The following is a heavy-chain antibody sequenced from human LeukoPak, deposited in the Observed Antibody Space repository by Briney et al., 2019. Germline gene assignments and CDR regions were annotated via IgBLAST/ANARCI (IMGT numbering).Heavy chain of an antibody. CDR1: GFTVSSNY. D-gene: IGHD3-22*01. J-gene: IGHJ2*01. CDR2: IYSGGST. CDR3: AKIRFYYDSSFDYWYFDL. V-gene: IGHV3-53*01. Sequence: PGGSLRLSCAASGFTVSSNYMSWVRQAPGRGLEWVSVIYSGGSTYYADSVKGRFTISRDNSKNTLYLQINSLRAEDTAVYYCAKIRFYYDSSFDYWYFDLWGRGTLVTVSS.